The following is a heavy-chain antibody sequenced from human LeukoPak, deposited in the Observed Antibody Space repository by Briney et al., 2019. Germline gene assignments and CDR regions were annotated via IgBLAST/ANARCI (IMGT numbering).Heavy chain of an antibody. J-gene: IGHJ3*02. CDR3: AKDLYSYDAFDI. V-gene: IGHV3-30*02. Sequence: GGSLRLSCAASGFTFSSYGMHWVRQAPGKGLEWVAFIRYDGSNKYYADSVKGRFTISRDNSKNTLYLQMNSLRAEDTAVYYCAKDLYSYDAFDIWGQGTMVTVS. CDR2: IRYDGSNK. D-gene: IGHD5-18*01. CDR1: GFTFSSYG.